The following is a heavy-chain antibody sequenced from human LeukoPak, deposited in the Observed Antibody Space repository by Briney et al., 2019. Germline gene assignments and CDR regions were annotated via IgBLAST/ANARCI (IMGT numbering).Heavy chain of an antibody. CDR3: ARIGGGGYCSSTSCPDY. J-gene: IGHJ4*02. CDR1: GGSISGSNW. V-gene: IGHV4-4*02. CDR2: IYHSGNT. D-gene: IGHD2-2*03. Sequence: PSETLSLTCTVSGGSISGSNWWSWVRQSPGKGLEWIGEIYHSGNTNYNPSLKSRVTISVDKFKNQFSLKLSSVTAADTAVYYCARIGGGGYCSSTSCPDYWGQGTLVTVSS.